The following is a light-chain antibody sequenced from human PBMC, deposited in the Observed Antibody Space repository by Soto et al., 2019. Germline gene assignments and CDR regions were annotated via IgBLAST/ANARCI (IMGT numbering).Light chain of an antibody. CDR3: VLRYGGAWV. CDR2: RTS. Sequence: QAVVTQEPSLTVSPGGTVTITCALTTGEVTSDYYPNWFQRRPGQALMTLIYRTSNQHSWTPARFSGSLLGGKAALTLSGVQPEDESDYYCVLRYGGAWVFGGGTKLTVL. CDR1: TGEVTSDYY. V-gene: IGLV7-43*01. J-gene: IGLJ3*02.